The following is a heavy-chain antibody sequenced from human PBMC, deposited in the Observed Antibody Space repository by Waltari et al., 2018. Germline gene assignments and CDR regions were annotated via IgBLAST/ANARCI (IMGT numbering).Heavy chain of an antibody. D-gene: IGHD3-3*01. CDR1: GGSLSGYY. CDR3: ARAIGFWSGFPNYYYCYYMDV. V-gene: IGHV4-34*01. CDR2: INHSGST. Sequence: QVQLQQWGAGLLKPSETLSLTCAVYGGSLSGYYWSWIRQPPGKGLEWIGEINHSGSTSYNPSLKSRVTISVYTSKNQFSLKLSSVTAADTAVYYCARAIGFWSGFPNYYYCYYMDVWDKGTTVTVSS. J-gene: IGHJ6*03.